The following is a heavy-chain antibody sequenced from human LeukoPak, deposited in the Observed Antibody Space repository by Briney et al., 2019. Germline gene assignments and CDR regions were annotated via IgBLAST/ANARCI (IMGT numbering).Heavy chain of an antibody. D-gene: IGHD4-17*01. V-gene: IGHV3-11*01. CDR3: ATYGADGVYYFDY. J-gene: IGHJ4*02. CDR1: GFPFSDYY. Sequence: PGGSLRLSCAASGFPFSDYYMSWIRQAPGKGLEWVSYISSSGSTIYYADSVKGRFTISRDNAKNSLYLQMNSLRAEDTAVYYCATYGADGVYYFDYWGQGTLVTVSS. CDR2: ISSSGSTI.